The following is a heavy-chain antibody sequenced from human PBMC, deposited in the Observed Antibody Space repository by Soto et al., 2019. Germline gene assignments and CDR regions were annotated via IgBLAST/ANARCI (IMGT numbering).Heavy chain of an antibody. CDR3: ARARRDYDFWSGYYPERGVAYYYYGMDV. Sequence: GASVKVSCKAPADTFTSYYIHWVRQAPGHGLEWMGIINPNGGSTRFAQTFQGRITMTTDTSTSTVSMELRSLRSEDTAVYYCARARRDYDFWSGYYPERGVAYYYYGMDVWGQGTTVTVSS. D-gene: IGHD3-3*01. CDR1: ADTFTSYY. J-gene: IGHJ6*02. V-gene: IGHV1-46*01. CDR2: INPNGGST.